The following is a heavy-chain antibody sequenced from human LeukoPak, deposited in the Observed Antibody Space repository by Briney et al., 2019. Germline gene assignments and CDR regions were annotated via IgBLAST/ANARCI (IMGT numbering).Heavy chain of an antibody. CDR3: AQSIAVPRIPTFDV. V-gene: IGHV1-8*01. J-gene: IGHJ3*01. CDR2: MNPNSGNT. Sequence: ASVKVSCKASGYTFTTYDINWVRQATGQGLEWMGWMNPNSGNTGYTQKFQGRVTMTRNTSISTAYMELSSLRSDDTAVYYCAQSIAVPRIPTFDVWGQGTVVAVSS. D-gene: IGHD6-19*01. CDR1: GYTFTTYD.